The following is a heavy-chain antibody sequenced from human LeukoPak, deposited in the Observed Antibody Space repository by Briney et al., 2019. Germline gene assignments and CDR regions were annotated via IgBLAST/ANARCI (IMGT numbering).Heavy chain of an antibody. CDR1: GFTFSNYN. Sequence: GGSLRLSCAASGFTFSNYNMNWVRQAPGKGLEWVSYISSSGSSAYYADSVKGRFTISRDNAKNSLSLQMHSLRDGDTAVYYCARDDGFSCYSYWGQGTLVTVSS. J-gene: IGHJ4*02. CDR3: ARDDGFSCYSY. CDR2: ISSSGSSA. D-gene: IGHD3/OR15-3a*01. V-gene: IGHV3-48*02.